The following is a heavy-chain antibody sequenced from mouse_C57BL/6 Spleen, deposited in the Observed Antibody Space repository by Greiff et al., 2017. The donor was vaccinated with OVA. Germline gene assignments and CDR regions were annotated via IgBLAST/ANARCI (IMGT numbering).Heavy chain of an antibody. J-gene: IGHJ4*01. D-gene: IGHD2-1*01. CDR2: IDPSVSET. CDR1: GYTFPSYW. CDR3: ATRIYYGNYVYAMDY. Sequence: QLQQPGAELVRPGSSVKLSCKASGYTFPSYWMHWVKQRPIQGLEWIGNIDPSVSETHYNQTFEDKATLTVDKSSSTAYMQLSSLTSEDSAVYYCATRIYYGNYVYAMDYWGQGTSVTVSS. V-gene: IGHV1-52*01.